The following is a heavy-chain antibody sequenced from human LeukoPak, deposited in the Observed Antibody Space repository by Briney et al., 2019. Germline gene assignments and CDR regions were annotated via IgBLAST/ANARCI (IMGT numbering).Heavy chain of an antibody. CDR3: ARARWRSLDV. CDR1: GGSISSYY. Sequence: PSETLSLTCTVSGGSISSYYWSWIRQPAGRGLEWIGRIYASGSINYNPSLKSRVTMSVDTSKNQLSLKLTSVTAADTAVYYCARARWRSLDVWGKGTTVTVSS. CDR2: IYASGSI. J-gene: IGHJ6*04. V-gene: IGHV4-4*07.